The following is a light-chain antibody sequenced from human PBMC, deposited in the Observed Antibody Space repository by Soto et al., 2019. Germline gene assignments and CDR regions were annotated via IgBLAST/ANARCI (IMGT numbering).Light chain of an antibody. Sequence: EIVMTQSPATLSVSPGERATLSCRASQSVRSNLVWYQQKPGQAPRLLIFDASTRASGIPARFSGSGSGTEFTLTISSLQSEDFATYYCQQSYSTPPFTFGPGTRVDI. CDR3: QQSYSTPPFT. CDR2: DAS. V-gene: IGKV3D-15*01. J-gene: IGKJ3*01. CDR1: QSVRSN.